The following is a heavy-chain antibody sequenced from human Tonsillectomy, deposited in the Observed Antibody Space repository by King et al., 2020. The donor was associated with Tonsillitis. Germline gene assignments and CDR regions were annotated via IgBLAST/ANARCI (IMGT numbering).Heavy chain of an antibody. Sequence: VQLVESGAEVKKPGSSVKVSCKASGGTFSTYSITWVRQAPGQGLEWMGGIIPILGTTNYAQKFQGRVTITADGSTNTAYMELSSLRSEDTAVYFCARSLGRNYYYYMDVWGKGTTVTVSS. CDR1: GGTFSTYS. J-gene: IGHJ6*03. V-gene: IGHV1-69*01. D-gene: IGHD3-16*01. CDR2: IIPILGTT. CDR3: ARSLGRNYYYYMDV.